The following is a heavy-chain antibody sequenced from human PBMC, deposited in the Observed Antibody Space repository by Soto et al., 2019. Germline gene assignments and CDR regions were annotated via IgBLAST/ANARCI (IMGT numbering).Heavy chain of an antibody. CDR2: IIPIFGTA. V-gene: IGHV1-69*13. J-gene: IGHJ6*02. CDR3: ATPCACDYGDYEAYYYYYGMDV. CDR1: GGTFSSYA. D-gene: IGHD4-17*01. Sequence: SVKVPCKASGGTFSSYAISWVRQAPGQGLEWMGGIIPIFGTANYAQKFQGRVTITADESTSTAYMELSSLRSEDTAVYYCATPCACDYGDYEAYYYYYGMDVWGQGTTVTVSS.